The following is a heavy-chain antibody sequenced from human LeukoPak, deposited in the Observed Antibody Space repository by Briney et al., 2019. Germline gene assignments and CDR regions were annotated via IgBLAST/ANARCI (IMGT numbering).Heavy chain of an antibody. CDR2: IYTSGST. J-gene: IGHJ4*02. CDR1: GGSISTYY. CDR3: ARLLLDYFDY. V-gene: IGHV4-4*09. Sequence: SETLSLTCTVSGGSISTYYWSWIRQPPGKGLEWIGYIYTSGSTNYNPSLKSRVTISVDTSKNQFSLKLSSVTAADTAVYYCARLLLDYFDYWGQGTLVTVSS.